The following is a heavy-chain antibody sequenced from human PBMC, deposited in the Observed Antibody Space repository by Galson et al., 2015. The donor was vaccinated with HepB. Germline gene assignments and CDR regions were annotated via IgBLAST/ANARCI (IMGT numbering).Heavy chain of an antibody. CDR3: AKVMDTDYVSAFDI. J-gene: IGHJ3*02. D-gene: IGHD3-10*02. CDR1: GFSFSDYS. V-gene: IGHV3-21*01. Sequence: SLRLSCAGSGFSFSDYSMNWVRQAPGKGLEWVSLISSSGNYKYYADSMKGRFTISRDNAKNSLYLQLNSLRAEDTALYYCAKVMDTDYVSAFDIWGQGTMVTVSS. CDR2: ISSSGNYK.